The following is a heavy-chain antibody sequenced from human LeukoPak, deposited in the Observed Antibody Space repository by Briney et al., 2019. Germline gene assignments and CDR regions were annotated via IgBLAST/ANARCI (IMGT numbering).Heavy chain of an antibody. CDR1: GFTFSSYW. CDR2: ISTSNNYI. Sequence: GGSLRLSCAASGFTFSSYWMSWVRQAPGKGLEWVSSISTSNNYIYYADSVTGRFTISRDNAKNSLYLQMNSLRAEDTAVYYCARRATTERGHSYGLDYWGQGTLVTVSS. J-gene: IGHJ4*02. CDR3: ARRATTERGHSYGLDY. V-gene: IGHV3-21*01. D-gene: IGHD5-18*01.